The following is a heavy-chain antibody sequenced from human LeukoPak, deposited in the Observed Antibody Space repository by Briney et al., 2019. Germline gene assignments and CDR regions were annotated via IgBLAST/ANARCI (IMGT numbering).Heavy chain of an antibody. J-gene: IGHJ4*02. CDR1: GYTFTSYG. CDR3: ARVGEYYYDSSGYLDY. Sequence: ASVKVSCKASGYTFTSYGISWVRQAPGQGLEWMGWISAYNGNTNYAQKLQGRVTMTTDTSTSTAYMELRSLRSDDTAVYYCARVGEYYYDSSGYLDYWGQGTLVTVSS. D-gene: IGHD3-22*01. CDR2: ISAYNGNT. V-gene: IGHV1-18*01.